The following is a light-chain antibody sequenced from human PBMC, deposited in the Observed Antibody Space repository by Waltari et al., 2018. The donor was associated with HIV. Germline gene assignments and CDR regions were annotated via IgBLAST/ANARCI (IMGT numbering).Light chain of an antibody. J-gene: IGLJ3*02. CDR1: SSNIGADSH. CDR3: HSYDSSLDGWV. Sequence: QSVLTQPPSVSAAPGQRVTISRTGSSSNIGADSHVNWYQQLPGTAPKLLIYGYNNRPSGVPDRFSGSKSGTSASLAISGLQAEDEADYYCHSYDSSLDGWVFGGGTKLTVL. V-gene: IGLV1-40*01. CDR2: GYN.